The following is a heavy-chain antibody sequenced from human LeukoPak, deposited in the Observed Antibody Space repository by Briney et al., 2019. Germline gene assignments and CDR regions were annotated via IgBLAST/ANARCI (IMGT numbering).Heavy chain of an antibody. CDR3: ARGYSYGFFDY. CDR1: GFTFSSYW. V-gene: IGHV3-74*01. D-gene: IGHD5-18*01. J-gene: IGHJ4*02. Sequence: GGSLRLSCAASGFTFSSYWMHWVRQPPGKGLVWVSRINSDGSSATYADSVKGRFTISRDNAKNTLYLQMNSLRAEDTAVYYCARGYSYGFFDYWGQGTLATVSS. CDR2: INSDGSSA.